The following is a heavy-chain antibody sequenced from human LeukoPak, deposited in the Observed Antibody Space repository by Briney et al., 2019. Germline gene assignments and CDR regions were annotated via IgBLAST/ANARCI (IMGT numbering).Heavy chain of an antibody. CDR3: ARAPGAMVARFDY. D-gene: IGHD5-18*01. CDR1: GFTFSSYS. Sequence: GGSLRFSCAASGFTFSSYSMNWVRQAPGKGLEWVSSISSSSSYIYYADSVKGRFTISRDNAKNSLYLQMNSLRAEDTAVYYCARAPGAMVARFDYWGQGTLVTVSS. J-gene: IGHJ4*02. V-gene: IGHV3-21*01. CDR2: ISSSSSYI.